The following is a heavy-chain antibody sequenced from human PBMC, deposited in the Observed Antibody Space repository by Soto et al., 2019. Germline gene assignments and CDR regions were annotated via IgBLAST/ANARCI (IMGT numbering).Heavy chain of an antibody. CDR1: GFTFSSYW. J-gene: IGHJ4*02. Sequence: AGGSLRLSCAASGFTFSSYWMSWVRQAPGKGLEWVANIKQDGSEKYYVDSVKGRFTISRDNAKNSLYLQMNSLRAEDTAVYYCARAGYDFWSGYSSIHTFDYWGQGTLVTVSS. V-gene: IGHV3-7*01. CDR2: IKQDGSEK. CDR3: ARAGYDFWSGYSSIHTFDY. D-gene: IGHD3-3*01.